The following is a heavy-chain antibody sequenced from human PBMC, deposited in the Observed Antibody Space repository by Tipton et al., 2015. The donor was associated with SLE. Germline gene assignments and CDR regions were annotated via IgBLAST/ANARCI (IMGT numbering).Heavy chain of an antibody. CDR3: ARGGAQHWFDS. Sequence: QSGAEVKKPGSSVKVSCKASGYTFTGYYMHWVRQAPGQGLEWMGWISDYNGNTNYAQKLQGRVTMTTDTSTSTAYMEQRSLRSDDTAVYYCARGGAQHWFDSWGQGTLVTVSS. V-gene: IGHV1-18*04. J-gene: IGHJ5*01. CDR1: GYTFTGYY. D-gene: IGHD4/OR15-4a*01. CDR2: ISDYNGNT.